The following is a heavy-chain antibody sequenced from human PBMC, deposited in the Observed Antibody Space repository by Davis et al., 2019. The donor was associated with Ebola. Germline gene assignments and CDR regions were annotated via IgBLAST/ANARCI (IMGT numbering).Heavy chain of an antibody. V-gene: IGHV1-3*01. Sequence: ASVKVSCKASGYTFTSYAMHWVRQAPGQRLEWMGWINAGNGNTKYSQKFQGRVTITRDTSASTAYMELSSLRSEDTAVYYCARDKYYDFWSGSLSYYYGMDVWGQGTTVTVSS. J-gene: IGHJ6*02. CDR3: ARDKYYDFWSGSLSYYYGMDV. CDR2: INAGNGNT. D-gene: IGHD3-3*01. CDR1: GYTFTSYA.